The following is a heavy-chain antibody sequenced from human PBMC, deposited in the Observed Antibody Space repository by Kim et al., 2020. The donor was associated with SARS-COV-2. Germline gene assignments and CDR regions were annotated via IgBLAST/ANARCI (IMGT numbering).Heavy chain of an antibody. CDR2: IYYSGST. CDR1: GGSISSGGYY. D-gene: IGHD2-15*01. J-gene: IGHJ5*02. Sequence: SETLSLTCTVSGGSISSGGYYWSWIRQHPGKGLEWIGYIYYSGSTYYNPSLKSRVTISVDTSKNQFSLKLSSVTAADTAVYYCARVVVGATVWFDPWGQGTLVTVSS. CDR3: ARVVVGATVWFDP. V-gene: IGHV4-31*03.